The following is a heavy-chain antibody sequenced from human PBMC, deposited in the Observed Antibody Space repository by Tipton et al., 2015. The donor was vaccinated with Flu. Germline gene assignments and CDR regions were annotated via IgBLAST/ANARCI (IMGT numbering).Heavy chain of an antibody. V-gene: IGHV1-2*06. Sequence: QLVQSGTEVRKPGASVKVSCKASGYTFTGYFLHWVRQAPGQGLEWMGRINPNSGGTNSAQKFQGRVTLTWDTSIRTAYMELSRLTSDDTAVYYCAILWINWGAPLDSWGQGTLVTVSS. CDR3: AILWINWGAPLDS. D-gene: IGHD3-16*01. CDR1: GYTFTGYF. J-gene: IGHJ4*02. CDR2: INPNSGGT.